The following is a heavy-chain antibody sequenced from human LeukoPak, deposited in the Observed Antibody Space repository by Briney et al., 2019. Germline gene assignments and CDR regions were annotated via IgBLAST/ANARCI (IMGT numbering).Heavy chain of an antibody. CDR3: ASGDTATDLFDY. D-gene: IGHD5-18*01. J-gene: IGHJ4*02. CDR2: IYSGGST. CDR1: GFTASSNY. Sequence: GGSLRLSCAASGFTASSNYMSWVRQAPGKGLEWVSVIYSGGSTYYAGSVKGRFTISRDNSKNTLYLQMNSLRAEDTAVYYCASGDTATDLFDYWGQGTLVTVSS. V-gene: IGHV3-53*01.